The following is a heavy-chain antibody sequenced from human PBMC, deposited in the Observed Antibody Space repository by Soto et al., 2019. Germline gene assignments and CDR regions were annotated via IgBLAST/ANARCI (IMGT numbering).Heavy chain of an antibody. J-gene: IGHJ4*02. CDR2: ISGSGGST. D-gene: IGHD2-15*01. CDR1: GFTFSSYA. CDR3: AKEHLPWDIVVVVAGPMASEY. V-gene: IGHV3-23*01. Sequence: GGSLRLSCAASGFTFSSYAMSWVRQAPGKGLEWVSAISGSGGSTYYADSVKGRFTISRDNSKNTLYLQMNSLRAEDTAVYYCAKEHLPWDIVVVVAGPMASEYWGQGTLVTVSS.